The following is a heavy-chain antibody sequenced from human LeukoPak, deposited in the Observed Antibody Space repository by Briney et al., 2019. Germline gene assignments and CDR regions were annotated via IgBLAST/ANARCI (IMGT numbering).Heavy chain of an antibody. D-gene: IGHD4-17*01. CDR2: FHISGTT. J-gene: IGHJ6*03. Sequence: PSETLSLTCTVSGGSISSGDYCWSWIRQPAGKGLEWIGRFHISGTTNYNPSLKSRVTISADTSKKQLSLKLSSVTAADTAVYYCARDFDYGVRYYMDVWGKGITVTVSS. CDR1: GGSISSGDYC. V-gene: IGHV4-61*02. CDR3: ARDFDYGVRYYMDV.